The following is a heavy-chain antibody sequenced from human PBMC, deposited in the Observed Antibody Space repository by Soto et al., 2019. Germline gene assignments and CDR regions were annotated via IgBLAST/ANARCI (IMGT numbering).Heavy chain of an antibody. CDR1: GYTFTNSD. Sequence: QVQLVQSGAEVKKPGASVKVSCKASGYTFTNSDINWVRQAPGQGLEWMGWMNPDSGHAAYAQKFQGRVTLTTSTSTSTVYREMRRRGSEDTAVYYCARRPHCSGGICYYGLDNWGQGTLVTVSS. J-gene: IGHJ4*02. D-gene: IGHD2-15*01. CDR3: ARRPHCSGGICYYGLDN. V-gene: IGHV1-8*01. CDR2: MNPDSGHA.